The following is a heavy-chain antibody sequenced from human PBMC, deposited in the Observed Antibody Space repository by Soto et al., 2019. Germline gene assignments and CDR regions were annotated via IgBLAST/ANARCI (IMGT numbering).Heavy chain of an antibody. D-gene: IGHD3-9*01. CDR2: ISYDGSNK. CDR1: GFTFRSYG. CDR3: AKDCCNDIFTGPDY. Sequence: QVQLVESGGGVVQPGRSLRLSCEASGFTFRSYGMHWVRQAPGKGLEWVALISYDGSNKYYADSVKGRFTISRDNSKNALNLQKNSLRAGDRDVYYCAKDCCNDIFTGPDYWGQGTLVTVSS. V-gene: IGHV3-30*18. J-gene: IGHJ4*02.